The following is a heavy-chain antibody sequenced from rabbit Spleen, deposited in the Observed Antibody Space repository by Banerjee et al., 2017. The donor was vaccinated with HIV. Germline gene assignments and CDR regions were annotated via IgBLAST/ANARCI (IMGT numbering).Heavy chain of an antibody. CDR2: IDTGSSGFT. Sequence: EQLEESGGDLVKPEGSLTLTCTASGFSFSSSDYMCWVRQAPGKGLEWIACIDTGSSGFTYFASWAKGRFTCSKTSSTTVTLQMTRLTAADTATYFCARDTSSSFSSYGMDLWGQGTLVTVS. CDR3: ARDTSSSFSSYGMDL. J-gene: IGHJ6*01. CDR1: GFSFSSSDY. D-gene: IGHD1-1*01. V-gene: IGHV1S45*01.